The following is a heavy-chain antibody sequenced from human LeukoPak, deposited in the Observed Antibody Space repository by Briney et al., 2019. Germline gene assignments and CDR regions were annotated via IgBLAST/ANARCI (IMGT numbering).Heavy chain of an antibody. D-gene: IGHD6-13*01. J-gene: IGHJ4*02. CDR2: ISSNGGST. Sequence: PGGSLRLSCAASGFTFSSYAMHWVRQAPGKGLVYVSAISSNGGSTYYADSVKGRFTISRDNSKNTLYLQMGSLRAEDMAVYYCARGPNRQQLGVTYFDYWGQGTLVTVSS. V-gene: IGHV3-64*02. CDR1: GFTFSSYA. CDR3: ARGPNRQQLGVTYFDY.